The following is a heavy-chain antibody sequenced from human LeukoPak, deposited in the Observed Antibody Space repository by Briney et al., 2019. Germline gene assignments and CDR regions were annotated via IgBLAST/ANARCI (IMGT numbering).Heavy chain of an antibody. CDR1: GFTFSSYS. J-gene: IGHJ5*02. CDR3: ARDLMVRGRFGFDP. CDR2: ISSSSSYI. V-gene: IGHV3-21*01. Sequence: GGSLRLSCAASGFTFSSYSMDWVRQAPGKGLEWVSSISSSSSYIYYADSVKGRFTISRDNAKNSLYLQMNSLRAEDTAVYYCARDLMVRGRFGFDPWGQGTLVTVSS. D-gene: IGHD3-10*01.